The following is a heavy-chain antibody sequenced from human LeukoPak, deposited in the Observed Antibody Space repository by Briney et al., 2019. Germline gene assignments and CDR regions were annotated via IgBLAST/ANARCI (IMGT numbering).Heavy chain of an antibody. CDR3: AKVWHTAISGWNWFDP. Sequence: ASVKVSCKASGYTFTSYGISWVRQAPGQGLEWMGWINPNSADTNYAQKFQGRVTMTRDTSISTAYMELSSLRSDDTAIYYCAKVWHTAISGWNWFDPWGQGTLVTVSS. CDR2: INPNSADT. J-gene: IGHJ5*02. V-gene: IGHV1-2*02. CDR1: GYTFTSYG. D-gene: IGHD6-19*01.